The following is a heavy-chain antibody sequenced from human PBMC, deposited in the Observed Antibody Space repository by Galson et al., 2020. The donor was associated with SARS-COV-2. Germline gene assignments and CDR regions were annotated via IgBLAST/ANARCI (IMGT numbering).Heavy chain of an antibody. J-gene: IGHJ4*02. D-gene: IGHD3-3*02. CDR2: IYHDGTT. V-gene: IGHV4-38-2*02. Sequence: SETLSLTCKVSGHSVSSGYYWGWIRQPPGKGLEWVGTIYHDGTTYHNPSLNSRVTISIDKSKNQFSLKLSSVTAADTALYYCARLTPHFWSGYTDDYWGQGIRVTVSS. CDR1: GHSVSSGYY. CDR3: ARLTPHFWSGYTDDY.